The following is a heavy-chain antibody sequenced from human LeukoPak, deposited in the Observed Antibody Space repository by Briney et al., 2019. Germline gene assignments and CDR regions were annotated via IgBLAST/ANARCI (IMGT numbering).Heavy chain of an antibody. Sequence: SETLSLTCTVSGGSISSGGYYWSWIRQHPGKGLEWIGYIYYSGSTYYNPSLKSRVTISVDTSKNQFSLKLSSVTAADTAVYYCARGDCSGGSCHQTNWFDPWGQGTLVTVSS. CDR2: IYYSGST. J-gene: IGHJ5*02. CDR3: ARGDCSGGSCHQTNWFDP. D-gene: IGHD2-15*01. V-gene: IGHV4-31*03. CDR1: GGSISSGGYY.